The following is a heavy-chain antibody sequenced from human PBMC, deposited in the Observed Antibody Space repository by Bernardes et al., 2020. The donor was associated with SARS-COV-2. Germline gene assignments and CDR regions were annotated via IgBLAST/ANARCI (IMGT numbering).Heavy chain of an antibody. V-gene: IGHV3-23*01. CDR1: GFTFRTYA. CDR3: AKVGHPEGYWTAPSQDWYFDL. D-gene: IGHD2-15*01. CDR2: ISSSSSIT. J-gene: IGHJ2*01. Sequence: GGSLRLSCAASGFTFRTYAMSWVRQAPGKGLEWVSGISSSSSITYYADSVKGRFTISRDNSKTTLDLQMNSLRAEDTAVYYCAKVGHPEGYWTAPSQDWYFDLWGRGTLVTVSS.